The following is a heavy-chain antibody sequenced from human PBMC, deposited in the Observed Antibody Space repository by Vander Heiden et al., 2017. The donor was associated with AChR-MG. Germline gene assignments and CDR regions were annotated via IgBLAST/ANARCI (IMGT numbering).Heavy chain of an antibody. Sequence: EVQLLESGGGFVQPGGSLSLSCAASGFTFSTYAMSWVREAPGKGLEWVSAISGSGGSTYYADSVKGRFTISRDNSKNTLYLQMNSLRAEDTAVYYCAKAPYGSGSYLNYFDYWGQGTLVTVSS. J-gene: IGHJ4*02. V-gene: IGHV3-23*01. CDR3: AKAPYGSGSYLNYFDY. CDR1: GFTFSTYA. CDR2: ISGSGGST. D-gene: IGHD3-10*01.